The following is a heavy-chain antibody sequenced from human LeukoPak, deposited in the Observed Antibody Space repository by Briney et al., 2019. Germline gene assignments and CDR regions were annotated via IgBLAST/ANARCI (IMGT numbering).Heavy chain of an antibody. D-gene: IGHD6-6*01. CDR1: GYSFTSYW. J-gene: IGHJ6*03. V-gene: IGHV5-51*01. CDR3: ARIKAVAASKSYYMDV. CDR2: IYPGDSDT. Sequence: GESLKISCKGSGYSFTSYWIGWVRQMPGKGLEWMGIIYPGDSDTRYSPSFQGQVTISADKSISTAYLQWSSLKASDTAMYYCARIKAVAASKSYYMDVWGKGTTVTVSS.